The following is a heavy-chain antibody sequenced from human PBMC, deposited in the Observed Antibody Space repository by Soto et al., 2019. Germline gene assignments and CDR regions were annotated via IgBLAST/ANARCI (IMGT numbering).Heavy chain of an antibody. CDR1: GGSFSSGSYY. V-gene: IGHV4-61*01. CDR3: ARDVRGYGSGKREWKRYGMDV. D-gene: IGHD3-10*01. J-gene: IGHJ6*02. CDR2: IYYSGST. Sequence: SETLSLTCTVSGGSFSSGSYYWSWIRQPPGKGLEWIGYIYYSGSTNYNPSLKSRVTISVDTSKNQFSLKLSSVTAADTAVYYCARDVRGYGSGKREWKRYGMDVWGQGTTVTVSS.